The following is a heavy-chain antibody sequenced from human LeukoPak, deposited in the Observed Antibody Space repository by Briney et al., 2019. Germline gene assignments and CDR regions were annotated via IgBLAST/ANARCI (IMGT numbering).Heavy chain of an antibody. V-gene: IGHV3-23*01. J-gene: IGHJ5*02. CDR1: GFTFSSYA. Sequence: GGSLRLSCAASGFTFSSYAMSWVRQAPGKGLEWLSAISGSGGSTYYADSVKGRFTISRDNSKNTLYLQMNSLRAEDTAVYYCAKDGALGYCSGGSCYSPAYNWFDPWGQGTLVTVSS. D-gene: IGHD2-15*01. CDR3: AKDGALGYCSGGSCYSPAYNWFDP. CDR2: ISGSGGST.